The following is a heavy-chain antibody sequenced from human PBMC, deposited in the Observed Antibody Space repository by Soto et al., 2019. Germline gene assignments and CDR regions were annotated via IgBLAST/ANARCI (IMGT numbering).Heavy chain of an antibody. V-gene: IGHV1-69*19. D-gene: IGHD3-10*01. Sequence: QVQLVQSGAEMKKPGSLVKVSCQSSGGTFNTYAKNWVRQAPGQGPEWMGDISPMFGAANYAPKFQGRVTITADESTGTSYMQLSSLTSEDTALYFCAREVQVHTPAFVYWGQGTLVTVSS. CDR1: GGTFNTYA. J-gene: IGHJ4*02. CDR2: ISPMFGAA. CDR3: AREVQVHTPAFVY.